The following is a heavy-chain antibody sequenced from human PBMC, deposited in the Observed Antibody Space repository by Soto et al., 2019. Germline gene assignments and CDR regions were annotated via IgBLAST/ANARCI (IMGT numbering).Heavy chain of an antibody. Sequence: WGSLLISCAASVFTFGNYAMSWVRQAPGKGLDWVSDISGSGGKTNYADSVKGRFTILRDNSKNTLYLQINSLRVDDTAIYYCAKDSGYNDYPDYWGQGTLVTVSS. CDR1: VFTFGNYA. D-gene: IGHD6-25*01. J-gene: IGHJ4*02. CDR2: ISGSGGKT. V-gene: IGHV3-23*01. CDR3: AKDSGYNDYPDY.